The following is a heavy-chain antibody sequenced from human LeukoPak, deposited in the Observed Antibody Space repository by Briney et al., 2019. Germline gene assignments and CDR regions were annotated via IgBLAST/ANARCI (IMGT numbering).Heavy chain of an antibody. Sequence: ASVKVSCKASGYTFNGYFMHWVRQAPGQGLEWMGWINPNSGGTNYAQKFQGRVTMTRDTSISTAYMELSSLRSDDTAVYYCARGGIQLWFLVDYWGQGTLVTVSS. CDR2: INPNSGGT. CDR3: ARGGIQLWFLVDY. J-gene: IGHJ4*02. CDR1: GYTFNGYF. V-gene: IGHV1-2*02. D-gene: IGHD5-18*01.